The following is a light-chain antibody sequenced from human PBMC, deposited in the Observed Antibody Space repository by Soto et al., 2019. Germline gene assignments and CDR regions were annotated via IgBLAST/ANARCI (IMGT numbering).Light chain of an antibody. CDR1: SSNIGSNT. CDR2: SNN. CDR3: AAWDDSLNGGYV. J-gene: IGLJ1*01. V-gene: IGLV1-44*01. Sequence: QAVVTQPPSASGTPGQRVTISCSGSSSNIGSNTVNWYQQLPGTAPKLLIYSNNQRPSGVPDRFSGSKSGTSASLAISGLQSEDEADYYCAAWDDSLNGGYVFGTGTKVTVL.